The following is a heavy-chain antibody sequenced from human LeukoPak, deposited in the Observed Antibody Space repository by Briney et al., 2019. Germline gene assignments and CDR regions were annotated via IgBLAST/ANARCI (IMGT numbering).Heavy chain of an antibody. Sequence: ASVKVSCKASGYTFTSYGISWVRQAPGQGLEWMGWISAYNGNTNYAQKLQGRVTMTTDTSTSTAYMELRSLRSDDTAVYYCARGLGDIVVVPAAMGVRPSTYWFDPWGQGTLVTVSS. D-gene: IGHD2-2*01. CDR3: ARGLGDIVVVPAAMGVRPSTYWFDP. CDR1: GYTFTSYG. J-gene: IGHJ5*02. CDR2: ISAYNGNT. V-gene: IGHV1-18*01.